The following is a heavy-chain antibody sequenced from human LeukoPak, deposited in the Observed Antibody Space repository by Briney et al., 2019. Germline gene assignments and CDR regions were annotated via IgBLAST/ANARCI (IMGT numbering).Heavy chain of an antibody. D-gene: IGHD6-19*01. CDR3: AKDRGAVAVYIDY. V-gene: IGHV3-30*18. J-gene: IGHJ4*02. Sequence: GGSLRLSCAASGFTFSSYGMHWVRQAPGKGLEWVAVISYDGSNKYYADSVKGRFTISRDNSKNTLYLQMNSLRAEDTAVYYCAKDRGAVAVYIDYWGQGTLVTVSS. CDR2: ISYDGSNK. CDR1: GFTFSSYG.